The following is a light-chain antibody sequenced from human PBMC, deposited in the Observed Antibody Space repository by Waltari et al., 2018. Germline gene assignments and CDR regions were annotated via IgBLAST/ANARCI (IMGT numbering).Light chain of an antibody. J-gene: IGLJ2*01. CDR2: HVS. CDR3: SSYRSGSTLV. CDR1: TSDISVYKY. Sequence: QSALTQPASVSGSPGQSITISCTGTTSDISVYKYLHWYQQHPGKVPKFIIYHVSKRPSGISTRFSGSKSGNTASLTISGLQAEDEADYYCSSYRSGSTLVFGGGTKVTVL. V-gene: IGLV2-14*01.